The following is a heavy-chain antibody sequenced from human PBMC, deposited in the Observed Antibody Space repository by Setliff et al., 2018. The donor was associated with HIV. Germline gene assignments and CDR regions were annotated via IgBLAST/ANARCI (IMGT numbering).Heavy chain of an antibody. V-gene: IGHV4-61*02. CDR3: ASGDNFWSGSYY. CDR2: IYTSGST. CDR1: GGSISSGSYY. D-gene: IGHD3-3*01. Sequence: PSETLSLTCTVSGGSISSGSYYWSWIRQPAGKGPEWIGRIYTSGSTNYNPSLKSRVTISVDTSKNQFSLKVTSVTAADTAVYYCASGDNFWSGSYYWGQGTLVTVSS. J-gene: IGHJ4*02.